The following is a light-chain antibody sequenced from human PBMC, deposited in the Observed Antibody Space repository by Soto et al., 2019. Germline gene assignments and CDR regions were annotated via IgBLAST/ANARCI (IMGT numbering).Light chain of an antibody. J-gene: IGKJ4*02. CDR1: QRINSW. CDR2: DAS. Sequence: DIQMTQSPSTMSAPIGDRVTITCPASQRINSWLAWYQQKLGKAPKLLIYDASILESGVPLRFSGSVSGTEFTFTISSMKPYDFASYYWHQYTSYLTFGRGTNVQI. V-gene: IGKV1-5*01. CDR3: HQYTSYLT.